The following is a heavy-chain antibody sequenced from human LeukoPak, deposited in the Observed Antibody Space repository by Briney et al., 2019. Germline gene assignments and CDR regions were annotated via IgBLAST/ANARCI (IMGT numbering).Heavy chain of an antibody. CDR1: GGSFSGYY. CDR2: INHSGST. Sequence: SETLSLTCAVYGGSFSGYYWSWIRQPPGKGLEWIGEINHSGSTNYNPSLKSRVPISVDTSKNQFSLKLSSVTAADTAVYYCGRSGYDYGYYGMDVWGQGTTVTVSS. D-gene: IGHD5-12*01. J-gene: IGHJ6*02. V-gene: IGHV4-34*01. CDR3: GRSGYDYGYYGMDV.